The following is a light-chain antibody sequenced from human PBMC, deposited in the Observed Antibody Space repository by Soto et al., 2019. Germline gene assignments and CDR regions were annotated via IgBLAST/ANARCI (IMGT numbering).Light chain of an antibody. J-gene: IGKJ1*01. CDR3: QQYNNWPPDRT. Sequence: EIVMTQSPATLSVSPGDRAALSCRASQSVGSNLAWYQQKPGQAPRLLIYGASTRATGIPARFSGSGSGTEFPLTFSSLQSEDFAIYFCQQYNNWPPDRTFGQGTKVEIK. CDR1: QSVGSN. V-gene: IGKV3-15*01. CDR2: GAS.